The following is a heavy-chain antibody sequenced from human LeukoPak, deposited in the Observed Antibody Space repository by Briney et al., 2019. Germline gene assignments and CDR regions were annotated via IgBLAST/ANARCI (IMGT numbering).Heavy chain of an antibody. V-gene: IGHV3-7*01. Sequence: GGSLRLSCGASGFTFSSYGMSWVRQAPGKGLEWVANIKQDGSEEYYVDSVKGRFTISRDNAKNSLYLQMNSLRAEDTAVYYCARGLGSSSGSGDYWGQGTLVTVSS. D-gene: IGHD6-6*01. J-gene: IGHJ4*02. CDR1: GFTFSSYG. CDR2: IKQDGSEE. CDR3: ARGLGSSSGSGDY.